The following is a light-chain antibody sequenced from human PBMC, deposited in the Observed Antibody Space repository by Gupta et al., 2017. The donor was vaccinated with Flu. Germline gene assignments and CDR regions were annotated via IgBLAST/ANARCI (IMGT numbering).Light chain of an antibody. J-gene: IGKJ4*01. Sequence: DIQMTQSPSSLSASLGDRVTITCRASQSISSYLNWYQQKPGKDPKLLIYAASSLQSGVPSRFSGSGSGTDFTLTISSLQPEDFATYYCQQSDSTPLTFGGGTKVEIK. CDR3: QQSDSTPLT. CDR2: AAS. CDR1: QSISSY. V-gene: IGKV1-39*01.